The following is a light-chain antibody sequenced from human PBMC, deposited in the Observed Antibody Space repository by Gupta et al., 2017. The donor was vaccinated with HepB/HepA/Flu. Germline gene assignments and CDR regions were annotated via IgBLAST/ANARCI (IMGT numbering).Light chain of an antibody. J-gene: IGLJ2*01. CDR1: SSDVGGYNY. Sequence: QSALTQPPSASGSPEQSVTISCTGTSSDVGGYNYVSWYQQHPGKAPKLMIYEVSKRPSGVPDRFSGSKSGNTASLTVSGLQAEDEADYYCSSYAGSNNVVFGGGTKLTVI. V-gene: IGLV2-8*01. CDR3: SSYAGSNNVV. CDR2: EVS.